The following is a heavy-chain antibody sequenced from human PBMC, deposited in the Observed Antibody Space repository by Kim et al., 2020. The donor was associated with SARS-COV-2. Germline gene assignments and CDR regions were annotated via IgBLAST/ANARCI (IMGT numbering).Heavy chain of an antibody. CDR3: ARRKAMVRGSPDFDY. J-gene: IGHJ4*02. V-gene: IGHV4-30-2*03. Sequence: SLKGRVTITRDHTTNHLYLKLSCVTAADTAVYYCARRKAMVRGSPDFDYWGQGTLVTVSS. D-gene: IGHD3-10*01.